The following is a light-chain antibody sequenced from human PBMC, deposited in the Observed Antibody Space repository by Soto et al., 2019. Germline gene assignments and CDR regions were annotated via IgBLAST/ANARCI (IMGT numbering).Light chain of an antibody. V-gene: IGKV1-27*01. CDR1: QAIYNY. Sequence: DIQMTQSPSSLSASVGDRVTITCRASQAIYNYLAWYQQKPGKVPTLLISAASTLQSGVPSRFSSSGSGTDFTLTISSLQPEDVATYYCQKFSAVPTFGGGPKVEI. CDR2: AAS. J-gene: IGKJ4*01. CDR3: QKFSAVPT.